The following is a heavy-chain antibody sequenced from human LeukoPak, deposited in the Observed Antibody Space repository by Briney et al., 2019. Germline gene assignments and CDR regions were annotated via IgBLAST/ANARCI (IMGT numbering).Heavy chain of an antibody. Sequence: GGSLRLSCAASGFTFSSYSMNWVRQAPGKGLEWVSYISSSSSTIYYADSVKGRFTISRDNAKNSLYLQMNSLRAEDTAVYYCASSGWYGLIDYWGQGTLVTVSS. D-gene: IGHD6-19*01. J-gene: IGHJ4*02. CDR1: GFTFSSYS. CDR2: ISSSSSTI. CDR3: ASSGWYGLIDY. V-gene: IGHV3-48*01.